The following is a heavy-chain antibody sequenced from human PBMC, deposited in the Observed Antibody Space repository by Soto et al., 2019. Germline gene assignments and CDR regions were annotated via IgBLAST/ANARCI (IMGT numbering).Heavy chain of an antibody. CDR3: ARYLIAAGCIDP. CDR2: ILYSGYS. J-gene: IGHJ5*02. Sequence: QVQLQESGPGLVQPSQTLSLTCNVSGASLSSGGSFWSWLRQPPGKGLDWIGNILYSGYSYYNPSLERRLTMSVDTSNNHFSLRLSDVTAADTATYYCARYLIAAGCIDPWGMGTLVTVSS. CDR1: GASLSSGGSF. V-gene: IGHV4-31*03. D-gene: IGHD2-2*01.